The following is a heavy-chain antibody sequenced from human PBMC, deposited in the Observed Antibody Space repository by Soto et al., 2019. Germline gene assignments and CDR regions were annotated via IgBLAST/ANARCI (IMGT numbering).Heavy chain of an antibody. CDR2: ISAYNGNT. Sequence: ASVKVSCKASGYTFTSYGISWVRQAPGQGLEWMGWISAYNGNTNYAQKLQGRVTMTTDTSTSTAYMELRSLRSDDTAVYYCARVQNFGVVYYYYMDVWSKGTTVTVSS. CDR1: GYTFTSYG. CDR3: ARVQNFGVVYYYYMDV. V-gene: IGHV1-18*01. J-gene: IGHJ6*03. D-gene: IGHD3-3*01.